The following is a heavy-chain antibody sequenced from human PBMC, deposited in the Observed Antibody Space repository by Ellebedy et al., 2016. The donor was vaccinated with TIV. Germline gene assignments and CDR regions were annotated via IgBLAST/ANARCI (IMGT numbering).Heavy chain of an antibody. CDR1: GGSIFSSDYY. V-gene: IGHV4-39*07. Sequence: MPSETLSLTCTVSGGSIFSSDYYWGWIRQLPGKSLAWIGSIFYSGSTYYNPSIKSRVTMSVDTSKNQFSLNLTSATAADTALYYCARYTPYSDYGAVGSWGQGTLVTVSS. D-gene: IGHD4-17*01. CDR2: IFYSGST. J-gene: IGHJ4*02. CDR3: ARYTPYSDYGAVGS.